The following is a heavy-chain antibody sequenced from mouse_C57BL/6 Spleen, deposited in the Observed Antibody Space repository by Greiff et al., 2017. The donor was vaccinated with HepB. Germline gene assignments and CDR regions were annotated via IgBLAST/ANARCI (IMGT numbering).Heavy chain of an antibody. CDR2: INPNNGGT. J-gene: IGHJ1*03. D-gene: IGHD1-1*01. CDR3: AKMTTVAGYFDV. Sequence: EVQLQQSGPELVKPGASVKIPCKASGYTFTDYNMDWVKQSHGKSLEWIGDINPNNGGTIYNQKFKGKATLTVDKSSSTAYMELRSLTSEDPAVYDCAKMTTVAGYFDVWGTGTTVTVSS. CDR1: GYTFTDYN. V-gene: IGHV1-18*01.